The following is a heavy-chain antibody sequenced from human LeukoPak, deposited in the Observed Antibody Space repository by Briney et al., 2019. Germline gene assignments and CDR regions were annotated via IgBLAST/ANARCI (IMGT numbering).Heavy chain of an antibody. D-gene: IGHD2-15*01. CDR3: ARENCSGGSCYSVYYYYYMDV. Sequence: SETLSLTCTVSGGSISSSSYYWGWIRQPPGKGLEWIGSIYYSGSTYYNPSLKSRVTISVDTSKNQFSLKLSSVTAADTAVYYCARENCSGGSCYSVYYYYYMDVWGKGTTVTVSS. CDR1: GGSISSSSYY. CDR2: IYYSGST. V-gene: IGHV4-39*07. J-gene: IGHJ6*03.